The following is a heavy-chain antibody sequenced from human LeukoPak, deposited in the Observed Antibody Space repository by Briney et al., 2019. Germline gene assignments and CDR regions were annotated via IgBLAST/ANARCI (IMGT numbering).Heavy chain of an antibody. V-gene: IGHV3-23*01. D-gene: IGHD3-22*01. J-gene: IGHJ4*02. CDR3: AKNRNYYDSSGYYYEDYYFDY. CDR2: IRGDGYT. Sequence: GGSLRLSCAASGFTFSTYAMSWVRQAPGKGLEWVSTIRGDGYTYYADSVKGRFTISRDNSKNTLYLQMNSLRAEDTAVYYCAKNRNYYDSSGYYYEDYYFDYWGQGTLVTVSS. CDR1: GFTFSTYA.